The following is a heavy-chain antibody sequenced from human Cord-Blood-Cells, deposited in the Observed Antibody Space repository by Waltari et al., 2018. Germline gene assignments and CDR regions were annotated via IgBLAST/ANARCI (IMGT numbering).Heavy chain of an antibody. CDR1: GYSFPSYW. CDR2: IYPGYSDT. Sequence: VTLVEYGAEVQQPGESLKLSCKGSGYSFPSYWIGCVSQMPGKDLECIGIIYPGYSDTRYSPSFQCHVTRSADESISTAYLQWSSLKASDTAMYYCARQLGFDYWGQGTLVTVSS. J-gene: IGHJ4*02. CDR3: ARQLGFDY. D-gene: IGHD1-26*01. V-gene: IGHV5-51*01.